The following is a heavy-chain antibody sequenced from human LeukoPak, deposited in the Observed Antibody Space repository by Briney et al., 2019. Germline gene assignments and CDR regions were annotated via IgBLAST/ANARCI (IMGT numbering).Heavy chain of an antibody. V-gene: IGHV3-21*01. CDR3: ARGRITIFGVVTSYYFDY. Sequence: PGGSLRLSCAASGFTFSSYSMNWVRQAPGKGLEWVSSISSSSSYIHYADSVKGRFTISRDNAKNSLYLQMNSLRAEDTAVYYCARGRITIFGVVTSYYFDYWGQGTLVTVSS. D-gene: IGHD3-3*01. CDR2: ISSSSSYI. CDR1: GFTFSSYS. J-gene: IGHJ4*02.